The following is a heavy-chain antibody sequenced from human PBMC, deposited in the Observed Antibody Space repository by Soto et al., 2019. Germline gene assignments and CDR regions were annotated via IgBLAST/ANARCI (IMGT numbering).Heavy chain of an antibody. J-gene: IGHJ4*02. D-gene: IGHD1-7*01. V-gene: IGHV4-4*02. CDR3: ASRDPGTSVDY. CDR1: GGSFTSNNW. Sequence: SETLSLTCAVSGGSFTSNNWWTWVRQHPGQGLEWIGEIYRTGSTNYNPSLKSRVTISLDKSENQFSLKVTSLTAADTAVYYCASRDPGTSVDYWGQGTLVTVSS. CDR2: IYRTGST.